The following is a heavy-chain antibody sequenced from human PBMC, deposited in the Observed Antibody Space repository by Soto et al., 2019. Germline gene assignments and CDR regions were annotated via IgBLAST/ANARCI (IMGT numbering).Heavy chain of an antibody. Sequence: GWSLRLASAGSRYTVSSYAMTGVLQAPGKGLEWVSGISAGAGSTYYADSVKGRFTISRDNSKNTLYLQMNSLRAEDTAVYYCAKGHYSGSSVYFDYWGQGTQVSVSS. CDR3: AKGHYSGSSVYFDY. D-gene: IGHD1-26*01. V-gene: IGHV3-23*01. CDR1: RYTVSSYA. J-gene: IGHJ4*02. CDR2: ISAGAGST.